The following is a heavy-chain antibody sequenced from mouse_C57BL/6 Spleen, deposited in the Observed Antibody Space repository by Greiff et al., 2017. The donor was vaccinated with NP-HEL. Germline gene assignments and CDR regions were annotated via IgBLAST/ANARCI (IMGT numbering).Heavy chain of an antibody. V-gene: IGHV5-9-1*02. D-gene: IGHD4-1*02. J-gene: IGHJ1*03. Sequence: EVQRVESGEGLVKPGGSLKLSCAASGFTFSSYAMSWVRQTPEKRLEWVAYISSGGDYIYYADTVKGRITISRDNARNTLYLQMSSLKSEDTAMYYCSRDRGNWDGYFDVWGTGTTVTVSS. CDR2: ISSGGDYI. CDR1: GFTFSSYA. CDR3: SRDRGNWDGYFDV.